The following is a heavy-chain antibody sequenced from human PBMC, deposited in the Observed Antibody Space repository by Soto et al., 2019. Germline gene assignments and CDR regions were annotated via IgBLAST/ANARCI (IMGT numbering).Heavy chain of an antibody. J-gene: IGHJ5*02. CDR3: ARDGEVASNLHWVDL. CDR1: GASVSSGNYY. CDR2: IYYTGST. Sequence: SETLSLTCTVSGASVSSGNYYWSWIRQPPGKGLEWIGYIYYTGSTNYNPSLKSRVTISVDTSKNQFSLNLSSLTAADTAVYYCARDGEVASNLHWVDLWGQGTLVTVSS. D-gene: IGHD5-12*01. V-gene: IGHV4-61*01.